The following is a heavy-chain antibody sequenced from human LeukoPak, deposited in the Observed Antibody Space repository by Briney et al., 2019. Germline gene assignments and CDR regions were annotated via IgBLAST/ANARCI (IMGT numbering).Heavy chain of an antibody. J-gene: IGHJ6*04. V-gene: IGHV1-2*02. Sequence: GASVKVSCKASGYTFTGYYMHWVRQAPGQGLEWMGWISPNSGGTNYAQKFQGRVTMTRDTSISTAYMELSRLRSDDTAVYYCARASIVVVPATMWGMDVWGKGTTVTVSS. CDR1: GYTFTGYY. CDR2: ISPNSGGT. CDR3: ARASIVVVPATMWGMDV. D-gene: IGHD2-2*01.